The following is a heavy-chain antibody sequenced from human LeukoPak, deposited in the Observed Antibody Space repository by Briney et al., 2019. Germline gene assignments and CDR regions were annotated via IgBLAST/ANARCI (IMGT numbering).Heavy chain of an antibody. Sequence: PGGSLRLSCAASGFTFSDYYMSWIRQAPGKGLEWVSYISSSGSTIYYADSVKGRFTISRDNAKNSLYPQMNSLRAEDTAVYYCARDIGYCSGGSCYSEDYYYYGMDVWGQGTTVTVSS. V-gene: IGHV3-11*01. CDR3: ARDIGYCSGGSCYSEDYYYYGMDV. CDR2: ISSSGSTI. J-gene: IGHJ6*02. CDR1: GFTFSDYY. D-gene: IGHD2-15*01.